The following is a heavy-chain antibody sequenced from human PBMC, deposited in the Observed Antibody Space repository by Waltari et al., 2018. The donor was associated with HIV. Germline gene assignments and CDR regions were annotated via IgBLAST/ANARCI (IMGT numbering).Heavy chain of an antibody. J-gene: IGHJ4*02. CDR1: GFTFSSYW. D-gene: IGHD5-12*01. CDR3: ARLRGGYDFDY. Sequence: EVQLVASGGGLVQPGGSLRLSCAASGFTFSSYWMSWVRQAPGKGREGVANLKKDGSEKCYLDSVKGRFTISRDNAKNSLYLQMNNLRAEDTAVYYCARLRGGYDFDYWGQGTLVTVSS. CDR2: LKKDGSEK. V-gene: IGHV3-7*01.